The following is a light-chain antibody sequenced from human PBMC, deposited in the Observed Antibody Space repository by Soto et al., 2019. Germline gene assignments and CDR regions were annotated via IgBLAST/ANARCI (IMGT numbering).Light chain of an antibody. CDR2: EVN. CDR1: SSDVGGYNF. V-gene: IGLV2-8*01. J-gene: IGLJ1*01. Sequence: QSVLTQPPSASGSPGQSVTISCTGTSSDVGGYNFVSWYQHHPGKAPKLIIYEVNKRPSGVPNRFSGSKSGNTASLTVSGLQAVDEADYYCNSYAGSNIYVFGTGTKLTVL. CDR3: NSYAGSNIYV.